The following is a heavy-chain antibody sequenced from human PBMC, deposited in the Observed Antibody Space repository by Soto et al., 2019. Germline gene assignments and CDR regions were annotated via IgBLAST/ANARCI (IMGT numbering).Heavy chain of an antibody. CDR2: LNHSGST. J-gene: IGHJ3*02. D-gene: IGHD2-15*01. CDR3: ASRGYCSRGSCSDAFDI. Sequence: SETLSLTCAVYAGSFSGYYCSWIRQPAGKGLEWIGELNHSGSTNYNPSLKSRVTISVDTSTNQFSLKLSSETAADTAVYYGASRGYCSRGSCSDAFDIWGQGTMVTVS. CDR1: AGSFSGYY. V-gene: IGHV4-34*01.